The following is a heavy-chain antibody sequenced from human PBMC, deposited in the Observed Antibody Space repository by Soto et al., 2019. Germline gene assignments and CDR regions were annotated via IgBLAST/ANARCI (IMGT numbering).Heavy chain of an antibody. Sequence: SETLSLTCAVYGGSFSGYSWSWIRQPPGKGLEWFGEINRSGSTNYNPSLKTRVTISADTSKNQFSLKLSSVTAADTAVYYCARDRDYLDYWGQGTLVTVSS. CDR3: ARDRDYLDY. CDR2: INRSGST. J-gene: IGHJ4*02. V-gene: IGHV4-34*01. CDR1: GGSFSGYS. D-gene: IGHD3-10*01.